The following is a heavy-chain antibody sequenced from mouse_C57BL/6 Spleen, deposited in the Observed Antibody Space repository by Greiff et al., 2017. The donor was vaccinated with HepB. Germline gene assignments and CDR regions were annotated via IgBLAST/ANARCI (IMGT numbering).Heavy chain of an antibody. V-gene: IGHV5-6*01. CDR1: GFTFSSYG. J-gene: IGHJ1*03. CDR3: ASLRHLRLQYIDV. D-gene: IGHD3-2*02. CDR2: ISSGGSYT. Sequence: EVMLVESGGDLVKPGGSLKLSCAASGFTFSSYGMSWVRQTPDKRLEWVATISSGGSYTYYPDSVKGRYTISRDNAKNTLYLQMSSLKSEDTAMYYCASLRHLRLQYIDVWGTGTSVTVSS.